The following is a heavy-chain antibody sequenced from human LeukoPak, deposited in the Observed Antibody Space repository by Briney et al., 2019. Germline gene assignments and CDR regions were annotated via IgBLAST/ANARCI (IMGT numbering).Heavy chain of an antibody. CDR3: TIEYSSSSDY. D-gene: IGHD6-6*01. Sequence: SETLPLTCTVSGSSISSSSHHWSWVRQPPGKGLEWIGSIYYSGNTYYNPSLKSRVTISVDTSKNQFSLKLTSVTAADTAVYFCTIEYSSSSDYWGQGTLVTVSS. CDR1: GSSISSSSHH. J-gene: IGHJ4*02. CDR2: IYYSGNT. V-gene: IGHV4-39*02.